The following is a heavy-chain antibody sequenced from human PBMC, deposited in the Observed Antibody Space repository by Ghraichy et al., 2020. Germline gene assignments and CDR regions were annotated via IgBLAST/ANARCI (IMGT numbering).Heavy chain of an antibody. CDR2: ISASGRSP. CDR1: GFTFDNYA. V-gene: IGHV3-23*01. D-gene: IGHD6-25*01. CDR3: AKDIKTMTASGYYFDY. J-gene: IGHJ4*02. Sequence: GSLRLSCEASGFTFDNYAMSWVRQAPGKGLEWVSGISASGRSPAYADSVKGRFTISRDNSKNTLYLQMNSLRAEDPAVYYCAKDIKTMTASGYYFDYWGQGTLVSVSS.